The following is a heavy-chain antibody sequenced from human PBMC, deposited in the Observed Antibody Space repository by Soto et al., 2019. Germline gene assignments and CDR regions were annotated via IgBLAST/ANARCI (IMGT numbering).Heavy chain of an antibody. CDR2: MSYDGTNQ. V-gene: IGHV3-30*03. D-gene: IGHD1-26*01. CDR1: GFIFISYG. Sequence: QEQLVESGGGVVQPGRSLRLSCVASGFIFISYGMHWVRQAPGKGLEWVAVMSYDGTNQYHADSVKGRFTISRDNSKNAVYLQMNSLRPEDTALYYCARDSSEVPGATPRNYYYYGINVWGQGTTVTV. CDR3: ARDSSEVPGATPRNYYYYGINV. J-gene: IGHJ6*02.